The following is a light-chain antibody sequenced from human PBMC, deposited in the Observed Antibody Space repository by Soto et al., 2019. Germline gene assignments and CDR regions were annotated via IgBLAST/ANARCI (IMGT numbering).Light chain of an antibody. Sequence: QSVLAQPPSVSGAPVQRVTISCTGSSSNIRAGYDVHWYQQFPGTAPKLLIYAKTNRPSGVPDRFSGSWSGTAASLAITGLRAEDEADYYCQSYDNSLSGVVFGGGTKVTVL. CDR2: AKT. V-gene: IGLV1-40*01. CDR1: SSNIRAGYD. J-gene: IGLJ2*01. CDR3: QSYDNSLSGVV.